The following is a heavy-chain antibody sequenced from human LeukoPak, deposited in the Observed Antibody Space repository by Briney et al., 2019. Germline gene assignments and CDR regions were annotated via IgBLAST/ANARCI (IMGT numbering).Heavy chain of an antibody. V-gene: IGHV3-21*06. CDR2: ISSSSYI. Sequence: PGGSLRLSCTPSGFTFSSYSMNWVRQAPGKGLEWVSSISSSSYIYYADSVKGRFTISRDYAKNLLYLQMNSLRIEDTAVYYCARDHGIPGSGSYRFDYWGHGTLVTVSS. J-gene: IGHJ4*01. CDR1: GFTFSSYS. D-gene: IGHD3-10*01. CDR3: ARDHGIPGSGSYRFDY.